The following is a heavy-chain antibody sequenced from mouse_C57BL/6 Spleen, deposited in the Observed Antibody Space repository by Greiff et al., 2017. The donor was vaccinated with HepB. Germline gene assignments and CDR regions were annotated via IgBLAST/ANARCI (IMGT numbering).Heavy chain of an antibody. CDR1: GFNIKDYD. CDR3: ARWGHYGPYAMDY. CDR2: IDHEDGEN. J-gene: IGHJ4*01. V-gene: IGHV14-2*01. Sequence: EVQLQQSGAELVKPGASVKLSCTASGFNIKDYDMHWVKQRTEQGLEWIGRIDHEDGENKYAPKFPGKATITADTSATTAYLQLSSLTSKDTAVYYCARWGHYGPYAMDYWGQGTSVTVSS. D-gene: IGHD1-1*02.